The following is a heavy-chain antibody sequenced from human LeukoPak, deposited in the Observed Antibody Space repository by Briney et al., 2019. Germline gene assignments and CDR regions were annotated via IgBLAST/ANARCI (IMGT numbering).Heavy chain of an antibody. CDR3: ATNMRRSSSSQWFDP. J-gene: IGHJ5*02. V-gene: IGHV1-3*01. Sequence: GALVKVSCKASGYTFTSYAMHWVRQAPGQRLEWMGWINAGNGNTKYSQKFQGRVTITRDTSASTAYMELSSLRSEDTAVYYCATNMRRSSSSQWFDPWGQGTLVTVSS. CDR2: INAGNGNT. D-gene: IGHD6-6*01. CDR1: GYTFTSYA.